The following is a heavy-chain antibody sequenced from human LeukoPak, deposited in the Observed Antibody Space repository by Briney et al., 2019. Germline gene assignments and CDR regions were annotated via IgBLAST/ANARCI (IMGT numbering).Heavy chain of an antibody. J-gene: IGHJ4*02. D-gene: IGHD2-21*01. V-gene: IGHV4-61*02. CDR2: IYTSGST. Sequence: SETLSLTCTVSGGSITSGSYYWSWIRQPAGKGLEWIGRIYTSGSTNYNPSLKSRVTISLDTSKNKFSLKLTSVTAADTAVHYCAREFAKAFDYWGQGTLVTVSS. CDR1: GGSITSGSYY. CDR3: AREFAKAFDY.